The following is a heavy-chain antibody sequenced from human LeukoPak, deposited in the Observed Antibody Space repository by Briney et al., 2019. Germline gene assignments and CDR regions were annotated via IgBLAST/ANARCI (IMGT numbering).Heavy chain of an antibody. CDR1: GFTFSSYA. D-gene: IGHD3-22*01. CDR2: ISSGSTYT. V-gene: IGHV3-21*05. J-gene: IGHJ4*02. Sequence: GRSLRLSCAASGFTFSSYAIHWVRQAPGKGLEWVSKISSGSTYTDYAESVKGRFTISRDNAKNSLYLQMSSLRAEDTAVYYCARAAGGYYDSSGYFSNWGQGTLVTVSP. CDR3: ARAAGGYYDSSGYFSN.